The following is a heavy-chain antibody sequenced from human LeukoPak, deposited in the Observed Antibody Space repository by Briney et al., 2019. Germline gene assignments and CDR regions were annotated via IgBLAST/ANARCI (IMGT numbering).Heavy chain of an antibody. D-gene: IGHD2-2*01. V-gene: IGHV4-38-2*02. CDR2: IYHSGST. CDR3: ARKSSTRMLWYFDY. CDR1: GYSISSGYY. J-gene: IGHJ4*02. Sequence: SETLSLTCTVSGYSISSGYYWGWIRQPPGKGLEWIGSIYHSGSTYYNPSLKSRVTISVDTSKNQFSLKLSSVTAADTAVYYCARKSSTRMLWYFDYWGQGTLVTVSS.